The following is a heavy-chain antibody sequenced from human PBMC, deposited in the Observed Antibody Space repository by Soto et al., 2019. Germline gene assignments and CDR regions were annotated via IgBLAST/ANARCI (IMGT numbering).Heavy chain of an antibody. CDR2: MTSDGRTV. J-gene: IGHJ4*02. Sequence: GVLRLSCATSGFTFGDYWMHWVRQPPGKGPEWVSRMTSDGRTVQYADSVKGRFTASRDNAKSTLYLQMNSLRAEDTAVYYCATAEVDYWGPGTLVTVSS. V-gene: IGHV3-74*01. CDR1: GFTFGDYW. CDR3: ATAEVDY.